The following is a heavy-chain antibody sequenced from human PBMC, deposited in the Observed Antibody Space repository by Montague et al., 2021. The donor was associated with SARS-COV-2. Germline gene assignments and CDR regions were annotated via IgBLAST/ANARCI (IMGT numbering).Heavy chain of an antibody. Sequence: SETLSLTCSVSGGSFDSDNFFWGWIRQPPGKRLEWIGVISNGGRTFDNPSLKSRVTISVHTSRNQLSLNVKSVTAADTAVYYCARHRRYDVVTYYPDFWGQGILVTVS. CDR3: ARHRRYDVVTYYPDF. J-gene: IGHJ4*02. CDR1: GGSFDSDNFF. CDR2: ISNGGRT. D-gene: IGHD3-9*01. V-gene: IGHV4-39*01.